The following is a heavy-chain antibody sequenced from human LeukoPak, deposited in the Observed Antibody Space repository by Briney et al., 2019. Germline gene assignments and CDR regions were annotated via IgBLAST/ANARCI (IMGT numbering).Heavy chain of an antibody. CDR1: GFTFSNYA. J-gene: IGHJ4*02. Sequence: GGSLRLSCAASGFTFSNYAMSWVRQAPGKGPEWVSAITSNGANTDYADSVKGRFTISRDNSKNTLSLQMNSLRAEDTAVYYCVKDGRRSSLPWGQGTPVTVSS. CDR3: VKDGRRSSLP. CDR2: ITSNGANT. D-gene: IGHD6-13*01. V-gene: IGHV3-23*01.